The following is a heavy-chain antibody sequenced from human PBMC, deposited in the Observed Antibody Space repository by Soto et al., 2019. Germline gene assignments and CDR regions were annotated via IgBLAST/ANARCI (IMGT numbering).Heavy chain of an antibody. CDR3: VRASGNYFFDY. J-gene: IGHJ4*02. CDR1: GFTFSNYW. CDR2: IKSNGSIT. D-gene: IGHD1-26*01. V-gene: IGHV3-74*01. Sequence: EVQLVESGGGLVQPGGSLRLSCAVSGFTFSNYWMHWVRQAPGKGLVWVSRIKSNGSITTYADSVKGRFTISRDNAKNTLYLQMNNVRAEDTAVYYCVRASGNYFFDYWGQGTLVIVSS.